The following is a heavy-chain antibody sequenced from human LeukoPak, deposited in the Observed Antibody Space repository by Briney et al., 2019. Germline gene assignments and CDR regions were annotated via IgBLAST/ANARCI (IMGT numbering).Heavy chain of an antibody. J-gene: IGHJ4*02. Sequence: ASVKVSCKASGYTFTGYYMHWVRQAPGQGLEWMGWINPNGGDTNYAQKFQGRVTMTRDTSISTAYMELSRLRSDDTAMYYCARDKSGSSGWFSYFDYWGQGTLVTVSS. D-gene: IGHD6-19*01. V-gene: IGHV1-2*02. CDR2: INPNGGDT. CDR1: GYTFTGYY. CDR3: ARDKSGSSGWFSYFDY.